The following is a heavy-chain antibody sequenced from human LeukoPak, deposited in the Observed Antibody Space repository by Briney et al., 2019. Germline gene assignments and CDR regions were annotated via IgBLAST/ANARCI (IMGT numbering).Heavy chain of an antibody. CDR3: ASGEAAADTQGY. D-gene: IGHD6-13*01. Sequence: PSETLSLTCAVYGGSFSGYYWSWIRQPPGKGLEWIGEINHSGSTNYNPSLKSRVTISVGTSKNQFSLKLSSVTATDTAVYYCASGEAAADTQGYWGQGTLVTVSS. CDR1: GGSFSGYY. CDR2: INHSGST. J-gene: IGHJ4*02. V-gene: IGHV4-34*01.